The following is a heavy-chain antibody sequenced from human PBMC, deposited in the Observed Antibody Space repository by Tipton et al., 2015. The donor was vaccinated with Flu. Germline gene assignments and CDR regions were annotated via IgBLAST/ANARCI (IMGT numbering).Heavy chain of an antibody. CDR1: GGSIRSDKHY. J-gene: IGHJ4*02. Sequence: TLSLTCTVSGGSIRSDKHYWAWVRQPPGKGPEWIASNYYTGTTQYNPSLKSRVTTFVDTSKNQFSLKLTSVTAADTAVYYCAKDGWDTSGWYPFDYWGQGTLVTVSS. CDR3: AKDGWDTSGWYPFDY. CDR2: NYYTGTT. D-gene: IGHD6-19*01. V-gene: IGHV4-39*02.